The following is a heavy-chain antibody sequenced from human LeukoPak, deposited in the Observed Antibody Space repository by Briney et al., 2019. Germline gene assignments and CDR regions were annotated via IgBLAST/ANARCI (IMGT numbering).Heavy chain of an antibody. V-gene: IGHV1-2*02. Sequence: GASVTVSCKASGYTFTGYYMHWVRQAPGQGLEWMGWINPNSGGTNYAQKFQGRVTITRDTSISTAYMEPSRLRSDDTAVYYCATLESRSGYDSHGFDYWGQGTLVTVSS. D-gene: IGHD5-12*01. CDR1: GYTFTGYY. CDR3: ATLESRSGYDSHGFDY. CDR2: INPNSGGT. J-gene: IGHJ4*02.